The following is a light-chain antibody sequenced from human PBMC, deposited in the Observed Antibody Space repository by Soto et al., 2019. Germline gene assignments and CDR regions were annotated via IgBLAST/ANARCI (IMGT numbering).Light chain of an antibody. CDR1: QNIRSW. V-gene: IGKV1-5*03. CDR2: KAS. Sequence: DIQLTQSPSSLSASVGDRVTITCRASQNIRSWLAWYQQKPGKAPRLLIYKASSLEGGVPSRFSGSGSGTEFTLTIRSLQPDDYATYNCQQYDSGSTFGGGTKVDI. CDR3: QQYDSGST. J-gene: IGKJ4*01.